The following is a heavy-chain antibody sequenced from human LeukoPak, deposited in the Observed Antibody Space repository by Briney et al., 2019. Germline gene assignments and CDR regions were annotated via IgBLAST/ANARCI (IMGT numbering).Heavy chain of an antibody. D-gene: IGHD6-13*01. CDR3: ATYSAAGRTYYFDY. J-gene: IGHJ4*02. CDR2: ISAYNGNT. V-gene: IGHV1-18*01. CDR1: GYTFTSYG. Sequence: VASVKVSCKASGYTFTSYGISWVRQAPGQGLEWMGWISAYNGNTNYAQKLQGRVTMTTDTSTSTAYMELRSLRSDDTAVYYCATYSAAGRTYYFDYWGQGALVTVSS.